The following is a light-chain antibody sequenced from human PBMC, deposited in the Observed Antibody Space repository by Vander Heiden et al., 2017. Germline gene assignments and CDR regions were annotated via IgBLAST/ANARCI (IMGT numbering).Light chain of an antibody. Sequence: IVMTQSHPPLPVTSGEPAFISSSSSQSLLHSNGYYFLDWYQQKPEQSPQLLIYMCSKRACGAPDRFSGSGGDTDFTQKSSGGEDEDVGVYHIKQALLTWTFGQGTKVEIK. CDR1: QSLLHSNGYYF. V-gene: IGKV2-28*01. CDR2: MCS. J-gene: IGKJ1*01. CDR3: KQALLTWT.